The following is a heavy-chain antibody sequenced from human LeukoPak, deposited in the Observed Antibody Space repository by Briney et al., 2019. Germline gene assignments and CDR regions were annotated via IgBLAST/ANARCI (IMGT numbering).Heavy chain of an antibody. D-gene: IGHD3-22*01. Sequence: NTGGSLRLSCAASGFNFSDHYMSWVRQTPGGGLEWVTYISGSGATLHHADSVKGRFTISRDNAKNSLSLQMNSLRAEDTALYYCARALYGSSGYYDYWGQGILVTVSS. V-gene: IGHV3-11*01. J-gene: IGHJ4*02. CDR1: GFNFSDHY. CDR2: ISGSGATL. CDR3: ARALYGSSGYYDY.